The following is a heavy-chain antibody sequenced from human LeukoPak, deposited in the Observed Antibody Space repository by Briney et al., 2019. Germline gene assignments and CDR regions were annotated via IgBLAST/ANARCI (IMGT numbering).Heavy chain of an antibody. D-gene: IGHD3-10*01. Sequence: GGSLRLSCAASGFTFSSYAMSWVRQAPGKGLEWVSAISGSGGSTYYADSVKGRFTISRDNSKNTLYLQMNSLRAEDTAVYYCAKQISYGSGSLLYYFDYWGQGTLATVSS. J-gene: IGHJ4*02. CDR3: AKQISYGSGSLLYYFDY. CDR1: GFTFSSYA. CDR2: ISGSGGST. V-gene: IGHV3-23*01.